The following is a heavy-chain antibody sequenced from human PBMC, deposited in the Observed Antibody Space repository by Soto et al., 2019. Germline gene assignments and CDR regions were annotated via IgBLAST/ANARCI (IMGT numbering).Heavy chain of an antibody. CDR1: GGSFSGYY. CDR2: INHSGST. D-gene: IGHD1-1*01. Sequence: SETLSLTCAVYGGSFSGYYWSWIRQPPGKGLEWIGEINHSGSTNYNPSLKSRVTISVDTSKNQFSLKLSSVTAADTAVYYCARTTQGHYYFDYWGQGTLVTVSS. CDR3: ARTTQGHYYFDY. V-gene: IGHV4-34*01. J-gene: IGHJ4*02.